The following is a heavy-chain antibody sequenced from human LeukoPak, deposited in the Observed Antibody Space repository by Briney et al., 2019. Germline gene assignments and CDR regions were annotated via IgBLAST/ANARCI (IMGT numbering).Heavy chain of an antibody. Sequence: SVKVSCKACVYIYTDYYMHWVRQARGKGLEWMGWINSNSGDTNYAQIFQGRVAMTRDTSITTAYRELSRLRSDDTAMYYCAKTDNKYDSRLLFNWGQGTQIFVSS. CDR3: AKTDNKYDSRLLFN. V-gene: IGHV1-2*02. CDR1: VYIYTDYY. D-gene: IGHD3-22*01. CDR2: INSNSGDT. J-gene: IGHJ1*01.